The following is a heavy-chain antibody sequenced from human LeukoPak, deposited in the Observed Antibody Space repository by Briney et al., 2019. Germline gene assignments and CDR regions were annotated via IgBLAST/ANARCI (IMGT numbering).Heavy chain of an antibody. J-gene: IGHJ4*02. D-gene: IGHD2-15*01. CDR2: IYSGGST. Sequence: GGSLRLSCAASGFTVSSNYMTWVRQAPGKGLEWVSVIYSGGSTYYADSVKGRFTISRDNAKNSLFLQMNSLRAEDTAVYYCAREVTPYYWGQGTLVTVSS. CDR3: AREVTPYY. V-gene: IGHV3-53*01. CDR1: GFTVSSNY.